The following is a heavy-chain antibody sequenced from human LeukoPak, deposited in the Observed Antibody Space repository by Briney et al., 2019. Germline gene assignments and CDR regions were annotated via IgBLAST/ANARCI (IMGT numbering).Heavy chain of an antibody. V-gene: IGHV3-74*01. Sequence: GGSLRLSCAASGFIVSSNYMSWVRQAPGKGLVWVSYINTDGSTTNYADSVKGRITISRDNARNTLYLQMNSLRVEDTAVYYCARTEYCNTTTCKYASIWGQGTMVTVSS. CDR2: INTDGSTT. J-gene: IGHJ3*02. CDR1: GFIVSSNY. D-gene: IGHD2/OR15-2a*01. CDR3: ARTEYCNTTTCKYASI.